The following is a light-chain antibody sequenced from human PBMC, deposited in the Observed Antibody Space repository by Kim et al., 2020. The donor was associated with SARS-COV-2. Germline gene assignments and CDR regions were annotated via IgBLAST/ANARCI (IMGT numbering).Light chain of an antibody. Sequence: SPVGDRVTITCRASQTISNYLNWYQQKPGKAPKLLIYAASSLQSGVPSRFSGSGSGTDFTLAISSLQPEDFATYHCQQSYSSPYTFGQGTKVDIK. CDR1: QTISNY. J-gene: IGKJ2*01. V-gene: IGKV1-39*01. CDR2: AAS. CDR3: QQSYSSPYT.